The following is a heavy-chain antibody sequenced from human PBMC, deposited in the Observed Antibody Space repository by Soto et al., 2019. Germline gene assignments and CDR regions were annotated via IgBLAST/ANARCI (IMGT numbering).Heavy chain of an antibody. J-gene: IGHJ4*02. V-gene: IGHV3-33*01. CDR3: AREVRGGAVAGFFDY. CDR2: ISYDGSNK. Sequence: PGGSLRLSCAASGFTFSTYGIHWVRQAPGKGLEWVAVISYDGSNKYYADSVKGRFTISRDNSKNTLYLQMNSLRAEDTAVYYCAREVRGGAVAGFFDYWGQGTLVTVSS. D-gene: IGHD6-19*01. CDR1: GFTFSTYG.